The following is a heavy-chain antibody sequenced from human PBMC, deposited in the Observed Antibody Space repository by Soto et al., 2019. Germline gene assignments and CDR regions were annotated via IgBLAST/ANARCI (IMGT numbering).Heavy chain of an antibody. V-gene: IGHV3-21*01. CDR1: GFTFSSYS. J-gene: IGHJ4*02. CDR2: ISSSSSYI. D-gene: IGHD4-17*01. Sequence: GGSLRLSCAASGFTFSSYSMNWVRQAPGKGLEWVSSISSSSSYIYYEDSVKGRFTISRDNAKNSLYLQMNSLRAEDTAVYYCARPYGDFDYWGQGTLVTVSS. CDR3: ARPYGDFDY.